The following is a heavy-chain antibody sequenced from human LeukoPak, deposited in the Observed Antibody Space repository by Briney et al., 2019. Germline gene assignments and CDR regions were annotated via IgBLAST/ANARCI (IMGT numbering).Heavy chain of an antibody. V-gene: IGHV3-66*01. CDR1: GINVGSNY. CDR2: MYSEGGT. Sequence: GGSLRLSCAASGINVGSNYMNWARQAPGRGLEWVSVMYSEGGTNYADSVKGRFTISRDYLKNTLYLQMDSLRVEDTAVYYCARGPGAFDYWGQGTLVTVSS. CDR3: ARGPGAFDY. J-gene: IGHJ4*02.